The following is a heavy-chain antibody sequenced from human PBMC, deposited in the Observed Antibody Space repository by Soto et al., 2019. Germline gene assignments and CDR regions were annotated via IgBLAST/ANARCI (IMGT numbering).Heavy chain of an antibody. V-gene: IGHV4-31*03. D-gene: IGHD3-16*02. J-gene: IGHJ3*02. Sequence: SETLSLTCTVSGGSMSSGGYYWSWIRQHPGKGLEWIGYIYYSGSTYYNPSLKSRVTISVDTSKNQFSLKLSSVTAADTAVYYCARDEYDYIWGSYRLIGAFDIWGQGTMVTVSS. CDR1: GGSMSSGGYY. CDR2: IYYSGST. CDR3: ARDEYDYIWGSYRLIGAFDI.